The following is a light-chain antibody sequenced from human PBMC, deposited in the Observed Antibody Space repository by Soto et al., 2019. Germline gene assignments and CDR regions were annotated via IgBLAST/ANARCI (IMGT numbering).Light chain of an antibody. CDR2: LNSDGSH. CDR3: QTWGTGIVV. J-gene: IGLJ2*01. V-gene: IGLV4-69*01. Sequence: QSVLTQSPSASASLGASVKLTFTLSSGHSSYAIAWHQQQPEKGPRYLMKLNSDGSHSKGDGIPDRFSGSSSGAERYLTISILQSEDEADYYCQTWGTGIVVFGGGTKVTVL. CDR1: SGHSSYA.